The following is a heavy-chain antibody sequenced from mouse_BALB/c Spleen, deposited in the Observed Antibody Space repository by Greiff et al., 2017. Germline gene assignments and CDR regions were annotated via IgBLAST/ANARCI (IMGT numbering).Heavy chain of an antibody. CDR2: ISYSGST. J-gene: IGHJ3*01. V-gene: IGHV3-8*02. Sequence: EVMLVESGPSLVKPSQTLSLTCSVTGDSITSGYWNWIRKFPGNKLEYMGYISYSGSTYYTPSLKSRISITRDTSKNQYYLQLNSVTTEDTATYYCSRLEIGRRFAYWGQGTLVTVSA. CDR1: GDSITSGY. CDR3: SRLEIGRRFAY.